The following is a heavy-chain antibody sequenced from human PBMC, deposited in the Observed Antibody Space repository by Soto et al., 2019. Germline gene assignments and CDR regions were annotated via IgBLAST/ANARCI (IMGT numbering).Heavy chain of an antibody. D-gene: IGHD2-21*02. CDR1: VGSITDYS. CDR3: ERDQGVVVTADNWFDP. Sequence: KASETLSVTCTFSVGSITDYSWFWIRQPAGKGLEWIGRIFSSGSTNYNPSLKGRITMSLDTSKNQFSLKLNSATATDTAVYFCERDQGVVVTADNWFDPWGKGILVTVSS. V-gene: IGHV4-4*07. CDR2: IFSSGST. J-gene: IGHJ5*02.